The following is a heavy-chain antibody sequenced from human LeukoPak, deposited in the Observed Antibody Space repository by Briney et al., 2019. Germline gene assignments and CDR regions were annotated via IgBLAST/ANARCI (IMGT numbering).Heavy chain of an antibody. CDR1: GYTFTSYY. J-gene: IGHJ5*02. V-gene: IGHV1-46*01. CDR3: ARGLVGYNWFDP. CDR2: INPSGGST. D-gene: IGHD2-15*01. Sequence: GASVKVSCKASGYTFTSYYMHWARQAPGQGLEWMGIINPSGGSTSYAQKFQGRVTMTGDTSTSTVYMELSSLRSEDTAVYYCARGLVGYNWFDPWGQGTLVTVSS.